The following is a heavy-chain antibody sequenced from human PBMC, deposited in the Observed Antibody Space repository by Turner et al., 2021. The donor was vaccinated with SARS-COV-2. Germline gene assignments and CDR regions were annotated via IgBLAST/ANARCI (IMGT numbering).Heavy chain of an antibody. CDR2: IYSGGST. V-gene: IGHV3-53*04. J-gene: IGHJ6*02. CDR1: GLTVSSNY. CDR3: ARDLGPYGMDV. Sequence: VQLVESGGGVVQPGGSLRLSCAASGLTVSSNYMSWVRQAPGKGLEWVSVIYSGGSTFYADSVKGRFTISRHKSKNTLYLQMNSLRAEDTAVYYCARDLGPYGMDVWGQGTTVTVSS.